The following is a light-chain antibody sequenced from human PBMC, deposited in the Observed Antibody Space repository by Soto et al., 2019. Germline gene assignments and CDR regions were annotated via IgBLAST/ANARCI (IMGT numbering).Light chain of an antibody. CDR1: QGISTA. Sequence: DIQLTQSPSFLSASVRDRVTITCRASQGISTALAWYQQKVGKAPKLLIYAASTLQSGVPSRFSGSGSGTEFTLTISSLQPEDFATYFCQQLTSYPRTFGQGTKVEMK. V-gene: IGKV1-9*01. CDR3: QQLTSYPRT. J-gene: IGKJ1*01. CDR2: AAS.